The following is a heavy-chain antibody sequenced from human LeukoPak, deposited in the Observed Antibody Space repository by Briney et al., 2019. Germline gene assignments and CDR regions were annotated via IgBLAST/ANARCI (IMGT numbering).Heavy chain of an antibody. J-gene: IGHJ3*02. V-gene: IGHV4-61*03. CDR3: ARSARGGFYAFDI. CDR1: GGSISSGGYY. Sequence: SETLSLTCTVSGGSISSGGYYWSWVRQPPGKGLEWIGYIYSSGSTNYNPSLKSRVTISVNTSRNHFSLKLSSVTAADTAVYYCARSARGGFYAFDIWGQGTMVTVSS. D-gene: IGHD2-15*01. CDR2: IYSSGST.